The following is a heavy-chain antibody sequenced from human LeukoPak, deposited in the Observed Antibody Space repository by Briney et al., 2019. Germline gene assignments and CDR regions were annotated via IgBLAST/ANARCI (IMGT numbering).Heavy chain of an antibody. J-gene: IGHJ5*02. Sequence: SETLSLTCTVSGGSISSDYWSWIRQPPGKGLEWIGYIYTSGSNHYNPSLKSRVTISGDTSKNQFSLKLSSVTAADTAVYYCARQKAGNCFDPWGQGTPVTVSS. CDR1: GGSISSDY. CDR2: IYTSGSN. CDR3: ARQKAGNCFDP. V-gene: IGHV4-4*09. D-gene: IGHD6-19*01.